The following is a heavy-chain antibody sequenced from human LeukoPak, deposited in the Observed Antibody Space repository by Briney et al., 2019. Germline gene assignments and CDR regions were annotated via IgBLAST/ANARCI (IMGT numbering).Heavy chain of an antibody. Sequence: PGGSLRLSCAASGFTVSSNYMRGVRQAPGKGLEWVSVIYAGGTTYYADSVKGRFTISRDNSKNTLYLQMNSLRAEDTAVYYCARAYCSGGSCYGYYYYYYGMDVWGQGTTVTVSS. CDR3: ARAYCSGGSCYGYYYYYYGMDV. CDR1: GFTVSSNY. CDR2: IYAGGTT. V-gene: IGHV3-66*02. D-gene: IGHD2-15*01. J-gene: IGHJ6*02.